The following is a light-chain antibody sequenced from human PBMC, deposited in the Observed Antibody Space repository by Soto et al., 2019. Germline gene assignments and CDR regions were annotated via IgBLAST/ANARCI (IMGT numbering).Light chain of an antibody. CDR1: QSVISNF. J-gene: IGKJ2*01. V-gene: IGKV3-20*01. Sequence: ENVLTQSPGTLSLSPGERAILSCRASQSVISNFLAWYQQKPGQAPRLLIYCASSRATGIPDRFRGSGSVTDFTHTISTLEPEDFAVYYCLQYGSSPYTFGQGAKLEIK. CDR3: LQYGSSPYT. CDR2: CAS.